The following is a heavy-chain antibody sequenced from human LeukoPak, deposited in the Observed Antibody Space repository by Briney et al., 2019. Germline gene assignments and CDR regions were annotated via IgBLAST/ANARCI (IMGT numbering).Heavy chain of an antibody. J-gene: IGHJ4*02. Sequence: ASVKVSCKASGYTFTGYYMHWVRQAPGQGLEWMGWISPYNGNTNYAQKFQGRVAMTTDTSTTTAYMELRSLRSDDTAVYYCARYTAAGTSVDYWGPGTLVTVSS. CDR1: GYTFTGYY. CDR3: ARYTAAGTSVDY. CDR2: ISPYNGNT. V-gene: IGHV1-18*04. D-gene: IGHD6-13*01.